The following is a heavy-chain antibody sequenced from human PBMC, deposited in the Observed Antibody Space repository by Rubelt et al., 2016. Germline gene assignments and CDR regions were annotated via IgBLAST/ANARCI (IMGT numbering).Heavy chain of an antibody. Sequence: EVQLVESGGGLLQPGGSLRLSCAASGFTFSSYSMNWVRQAPGKGLEWVGRVGRKGNSNTTEYAASAKGRFTVSRDDSKNSLYLQMNSLKTEDTAGYYCARVNSGDGYSFDYWGQGTLVTVSS. CDR1: GFTFSSYS. J-gene: IGHJ4*02. CDR2: VGRKGNSNTT. CDR3: ARVNSGDGYSFDY. V-gene: IGHV3-72*01. D-gene: IGHD5-24*01.